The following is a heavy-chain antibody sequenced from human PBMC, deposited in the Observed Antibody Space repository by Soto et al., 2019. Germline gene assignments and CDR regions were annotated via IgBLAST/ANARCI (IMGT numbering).Heavy chain of an antibody. CDR2: VNWNSRSI. V-gene: IGHV3-9*01. J-gene: IGHJ4*02. D-gene: IGHD6-13*01. Sequence: EVQLVESGGGLVQPGRSLRLSCAASGFTFDDHAMHWVRQAPGKGLEWVSGVNWNSRSIDYADSVKGRFTISRDNAKNSLYLQMNRLRPEDTVLYYCAKDHGGRSWYGGIDYWGQGTLVNVSS. CDR3: AKDHGGRSWYGGIDY. CDR1: GFTFDDHA.